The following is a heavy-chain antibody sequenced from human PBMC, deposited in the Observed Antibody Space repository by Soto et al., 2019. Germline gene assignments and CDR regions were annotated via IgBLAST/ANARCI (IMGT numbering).Heavy chain of an antibody. V-gene: IGHV3-23*01. Sequence: EVQLLESGGGLVQPGGSLRLSCAASGFTFSSYAMSWVRQAPGKGLEWVSAISGSGGSTYYADSVKGRFTISRDNSKNTLYLQMNSLRAEDTAVYYCAKDLGYCSGGSGTGLRYYFDYWGQGTLVTVSS. CDR1: GFTFSSYA. CDR2: ISGSGGST. CDR3: AKDLGYCSGGSGTGLRYYFDY. J-gene: IGHJ4*02. D-gene: IGHD2-15*01.